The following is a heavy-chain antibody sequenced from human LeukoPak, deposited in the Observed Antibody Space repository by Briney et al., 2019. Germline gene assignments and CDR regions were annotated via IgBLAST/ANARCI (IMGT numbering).Heavy chain of an antibody. D-gene: IGHD2-2*01. Sequence: SETQSLTCAVYGGSFSGYYWSWIRQPPGKGLEWIGEINHSGSTNYNPSLKSRVTISVDTSKNQFSLKLSSVTAADTAVYYCARGCSSTSCSMDYWGQGTLVTVSS. V-gene: IGHV4-34*01. CDR3: ARGCSSTSCSMDY. CDR2: INHSGST. CDR1: GGSFSGYY. J-gene: IGHJ4*02.